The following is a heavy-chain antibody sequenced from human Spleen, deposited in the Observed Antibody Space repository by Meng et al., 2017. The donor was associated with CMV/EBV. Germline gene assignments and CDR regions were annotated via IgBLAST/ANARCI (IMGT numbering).Heavy chain of an antibody. V-gene: IGHV3-66*02. CDR1: GFSVTTNF. CDR3: AKDRQAQLDGMDV. D-gene: IGHD6-6*01. Sequence: GGSLRLSCAASGFSVTTNFMTWVRQAPGKGLEWVSVIYSGGGTYYADSVEGRFTISRDNSKNTVYLQMNSLRAEDTAVYYCAKDRQAQLDGMDVWGQGTTVTVSS. J-gene: IGHJ6*02. CDR2: IYSGGGT.